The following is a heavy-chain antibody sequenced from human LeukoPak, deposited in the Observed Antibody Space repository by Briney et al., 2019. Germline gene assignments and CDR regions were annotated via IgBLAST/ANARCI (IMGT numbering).Heavy chain of an antibody. CDR1: GGSISSYY. CDR2: FYQSEKI. V-gene: IGHV4-59*01. J-gene: IGHJ5*01. CDR3: TRDGSSRSLAT. Sequence: PSETLSLTCTVSGGSISSYYWCWIRQPPGKGLEWLGCFYQSEKINYNPSLKSRVTISVDTSNNKFSLRLNSVTAADTAVYYCTRDGSSRSLATWGQGTLVTVSS. D-gene: IGHD6-6*01.